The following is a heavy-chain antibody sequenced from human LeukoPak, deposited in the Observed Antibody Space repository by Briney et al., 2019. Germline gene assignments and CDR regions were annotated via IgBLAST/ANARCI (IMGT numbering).Heavy chain of an antibody. CDR1: GFTFSSYW. CDR3: ARVKWFGELWRGENWFDP. J-gene: IGHJ5*02. D-gene: IGHD3-10*01. V-gene: IGHV3-74*01. CDR2: INSDGSST. Sequence: PGGSPRLPCAASGFTFSSYWMHWVRQAPGKGLVWVSRINSDGSSTSYADSVKGRFTISRDNAKNTLYLQMNSLRAEDTAVYYCARVKWFGELWRGENWFDPWGQGTLVTVSS.